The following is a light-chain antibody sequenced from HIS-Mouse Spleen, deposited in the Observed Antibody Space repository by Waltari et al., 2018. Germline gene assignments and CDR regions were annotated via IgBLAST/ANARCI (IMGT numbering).Light chain of an antibody. CDR2: DVS. CDR3: CSYAGSYTGV. CDR1: SSDVVGYNY. V-gene: IGLV2-11*01. J-gene: IGLJ2*01. Sequence: QSALTQPRSVSGSPGQSVTISCTGTSSDVVGYNYVSWYQPHPGQAPKLMIYDVSKRPSGVPDRFSGSKSGNTASLTISGLQAEDEADYYCCSYAGSYTGVFGGGTKLTVL.